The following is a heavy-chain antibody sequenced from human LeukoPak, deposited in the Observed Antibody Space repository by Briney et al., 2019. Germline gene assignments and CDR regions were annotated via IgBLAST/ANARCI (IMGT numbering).Heavy chain of an antibody. CDR2: ISSSSSYI. V-gene: IGHV3-21*01. D-gene: IGHD3-10*01. J-gene: IGHJ4*02. Sequence: GGSLRLSCAASGFTFGTYSMNRVRQAPGKGLEWVSSISSSSSYIYYADSVKGRFTISRDNAKNSLFLQMSSLRVEDTAVYYCARDAMVRGVLIDYWGQGTLVTVSS. CDR3: ARDAMVRGVLIDY. CDR1: GFTFGTYS.